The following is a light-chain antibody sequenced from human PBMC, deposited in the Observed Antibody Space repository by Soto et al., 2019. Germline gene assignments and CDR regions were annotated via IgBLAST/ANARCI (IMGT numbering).Light chain of an antibody. CDR1: SSNIGGNI. CDR2: GND. J-gene: IGLJ2*01. V-gene: IGLV1-44*01. Sequence: QFVLTQPPSASGAPGQRATISCSGSSSNIGGNIVNWYQQLPGTAPKLLIFGNDQRPSWVPDRFSGSKSGTSASLAISGLQSEDEANYYCAAWDDSLNGVVFGGGTKVTVL. CDR3: AAWDDSLNGVV.